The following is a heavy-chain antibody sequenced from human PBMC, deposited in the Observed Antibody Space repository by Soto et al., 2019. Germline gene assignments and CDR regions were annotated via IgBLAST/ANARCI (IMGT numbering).Heavy chain of an antibody. J-gene: IGHJ4*02. CDR1: GFTFSSYW. V-gene: IGHV3-74*01. D-gene: IGHD5-18*01. Sequence: PGGSLRLSCAASGFTFSSYWMHWVRQAPGKGLVWVSRINSDGSSTSYADSVKGRFTISRDNAKNTLYLQMNSLRAEDTAVYYCAKEGIQLWSAFAYWGQGTLVTVSS. CDR3: AKEGIQLWSAFAY. CDR2: INSDGSST.